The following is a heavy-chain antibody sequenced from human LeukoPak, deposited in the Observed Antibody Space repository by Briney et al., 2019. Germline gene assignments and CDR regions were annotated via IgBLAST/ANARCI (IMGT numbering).Heavy chain of an antibody. Sequence: PGGSLRLSCAASGFTFSSYAMSWVRQAPGKGLEWVSGISWNSDSIGYADSVKGRFTISRDNAKNSLYLQMNSLRVKDTAVYYCARDGGSWYGWFDPWGQGTLATVSS. D-gene: IGHD6-13*01. CDR1: GFTFSSYA. CDR3: ARDGGSWYGWFDP. J-gene: IGHJ5*02. V-gene: IGHV3-20*04. CDR2: ISWNSDSI.